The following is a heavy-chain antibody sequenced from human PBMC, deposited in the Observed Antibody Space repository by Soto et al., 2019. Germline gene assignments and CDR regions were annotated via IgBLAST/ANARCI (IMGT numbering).Heavy chain of an antibody. J-gene: IGHJ3*02. V-gene: IGHV4-31*03. CDR3: ARRTGEDAFDI. CDR1: GGSISSGGYY. CDR2: IYYSGST. D-gene: IGHD7-27*01. Sequence: PSETLSLTCTVSGGSISSGGYYWSWIRQHPGKGLEWIGYIYYSGSTYYNPSLKSRVTISVDMSKSQFSLKLSSVTAADTAVYYCARRTGEDAFDIWGQGTMVTVSS.